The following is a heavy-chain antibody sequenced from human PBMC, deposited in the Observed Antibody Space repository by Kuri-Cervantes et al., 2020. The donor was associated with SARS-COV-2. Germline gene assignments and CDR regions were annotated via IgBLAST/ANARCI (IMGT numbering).Heavy chain of an antibody. Sequence: ASVKVSCKASGYTFTGYYMHWVRQAPGQGLEWMGWINPNSGGTNYAQKFQGRVTMTRDTSISTAYMELSRLRSDDKAVYYCARVPVGGYLKSYFDYWGQGTLVTVSS. D-gene: IGHD6-19*01. J-gene: IGHJ4*02. CDR1: GYTFTGYY. CDR3: ARVPVGGYLKSYFDY. V-gene: IGHV1-2*02. CDR2: INPNSGGT.